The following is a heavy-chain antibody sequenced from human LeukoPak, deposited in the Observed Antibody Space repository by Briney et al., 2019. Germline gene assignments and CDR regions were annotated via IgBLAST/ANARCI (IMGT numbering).Heavy chain of an antibody. D-gene: IGHD3-16*01. CDR1: GFTFSDHY. CDR2: IWNSGSTI. V-gene: IGHV3-11*01. J-gene: IGHJ4*02. Sequence: PGGSLRLSCAGSGFTFSDHYLSWIRQAPGKGLEWVSYIWNSGSTIYYADSVMGRFTISRDNAKNSVYLQMNSLRAEDTAVYYCVRGHYGLDYWGQGTMVTVSS. CDR3: VRGHYGLDY.